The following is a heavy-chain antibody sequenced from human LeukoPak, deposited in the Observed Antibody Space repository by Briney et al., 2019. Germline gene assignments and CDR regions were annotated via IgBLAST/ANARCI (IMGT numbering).Heavy chain of an antibody. Sequence: SQTLSLTCALSGDIVSSNNGAWNWIRQSPSRGLEWLGRAYYRSKWYNDYAGSLMSRITISPDTSKNQFSLQVYSVTPEDTAVYYCARDVGTTGWHTYDFWGQGTLVTVSS. V-gene: IGHV6-1*01. CDR3: ARDVGTTGWHTYDF. CDR2: AYYRSKWYN. CDR1: GDIVSSNNGA. D-gene: IGHD3-9*01. J-gene: IGHJ4*02.